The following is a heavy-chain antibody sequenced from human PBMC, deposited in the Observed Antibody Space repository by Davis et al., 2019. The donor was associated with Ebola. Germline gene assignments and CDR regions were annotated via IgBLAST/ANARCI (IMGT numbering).Heavy chain of an antibody. CDR3: ARGYYYYGMDV. V-gene: IGHV4-31*03. CDR2: IYYSGST. Sequence: MPSETLSLTCTVSGGSISSGGYYWSWIRQHPGKGLEWIGYIYYSGSTYYNPSLKSRVTISVDTSKNQFSLKLSSVTAADTAVYYCARGYYYYGMDVWGQGTMVTVSS. J-gene: IGHJ6*02. CDR1: GGSISSGGYY.